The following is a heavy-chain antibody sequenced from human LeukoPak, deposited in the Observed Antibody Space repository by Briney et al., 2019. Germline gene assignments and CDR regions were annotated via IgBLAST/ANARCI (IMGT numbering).Heavy chain of an antibody. CDR3: ARDLGDSSGYSPPAEYFQH. J-gene: IGHJ1*01. CDR1: GFTFTSSS. CDR2: IAVGSGNT. V-gene: IGHV1-58*01. Sequence: GASVRVSCKASGFTFTSSSVQWVRQARGQRLEWIGWIAVGSGNTNYAQKFQGRVTTTRDTSISTAYMELSRLRSDDTAVYYCARDLGDSSGYSPPAEYFQHWGQGTLVTVSS. D-gene: IGHD3-22*01.